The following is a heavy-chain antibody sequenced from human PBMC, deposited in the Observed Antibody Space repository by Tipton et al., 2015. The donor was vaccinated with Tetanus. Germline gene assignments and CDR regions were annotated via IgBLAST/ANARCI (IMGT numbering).Heavy chain of an antibody. CDR1: GGSISSGGYY. D-gene: IGHD6-6*01. CDR3: ARVDEYSSTKADY. CDR2: IYYSGST. J-gene: IGHJ4*02. Sequence: LRLSCTVSGGSISSGGYYWSWIRQHPGKGLEWIGYIYYSGSTYYNPSLKSRVTISVDTSKNQFSLKLSSVTAADTAVYYCARVDEYSSTKADYWGQGTLVTVSS. V-gene: IGHV4-31*02.